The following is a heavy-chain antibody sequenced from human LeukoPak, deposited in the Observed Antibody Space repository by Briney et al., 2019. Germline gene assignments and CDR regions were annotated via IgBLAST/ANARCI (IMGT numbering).Heavy chain of an antibody. CDR2: ISSSGSTI. D-gene: IGHD3-22*01. CDR1: GFTFSSYE. Sequence: PGGSLRLSCAASGFTFSSYEMNWVRQAPGKGLEWVSYISSSGSTIYYADSVKGRFTIFRDNAKNSLYLQMNSLRAEDTAVYYCARDRWGSSGYKPLDYWGQGTLVTVSS. CDR3: ARDRWGSSGYKPLDY. J-gene: IGHJ4*02. V-gene: IGHV3-48*03.